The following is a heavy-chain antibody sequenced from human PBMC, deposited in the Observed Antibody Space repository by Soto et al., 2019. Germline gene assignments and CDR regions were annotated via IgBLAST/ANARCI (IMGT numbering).Heavy chain of an antibody. Sequence: SETLSLTRTVSGGSISSGDYYWSWIRQPPGKGLEWIGYIYYSGSTYYNPSLKSRVTMTTDTSTSTAHMELRSLTYDDTAVYYCARAPRIVTAASGIRDFDYWGQGTQVTVSS. CDR2: IYYSGST. V-gene: IGHV4-30-4*02. D-gene: IGHD3-16*02. J-gene: IGHJ4*02. CDR1: GGSISSGDYY. CDR3: ARAPRIVTAASGIRDFDY.